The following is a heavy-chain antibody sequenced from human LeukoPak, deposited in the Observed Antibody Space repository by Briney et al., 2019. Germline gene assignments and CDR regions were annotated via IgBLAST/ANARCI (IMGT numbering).Heavy chain of an antibody. CDR3: ASSSPLD. CDR2: INHSGST. J-gene: IGHJ4*02. V-gene: IGHV4-34*01. CDR1: GGSFSGYY. Sequence: SETLSLTCAVYGGSFSGYYWSWIRQPPGKGLEWIGEINHSGSTNYNPSLKSRVTISVDTSKNQFSLKLSSVTAADTAVYYCASSSPLDWGQGTLVTVSP.